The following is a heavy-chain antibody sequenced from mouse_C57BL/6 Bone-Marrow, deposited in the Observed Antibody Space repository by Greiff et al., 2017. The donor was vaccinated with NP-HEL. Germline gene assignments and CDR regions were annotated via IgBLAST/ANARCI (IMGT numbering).Heavy chain of an antibody. CDR3: TTGRTRSYFDY. CDR2: IDPENGDT. J-gene: IGHJ2*01. V-gene: IGHV14-4*01. Sequence: VQLQQSGAELVRPGASVKLSCTASGFNIKEDYMHWVKQRPEQGLEWIGWIDPENGDTEYASKFQGKATITADTSSNTAYLKLSSLTSEDTAVYYCTTGRTRSYFDYWGQGTTLTVSS. CDR1: GFNIKEDY.